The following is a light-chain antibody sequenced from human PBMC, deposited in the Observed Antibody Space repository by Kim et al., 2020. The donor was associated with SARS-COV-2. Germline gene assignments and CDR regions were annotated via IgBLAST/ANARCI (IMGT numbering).Light chain of an antibody. CDR1: SSDVGGYNY. J-gene: IGLJ1*01. V-gene: IGLV2-14*03. Sequence: GRSITSSCTGTSSDVGGYNYVSWYQQHPGKAPKLMIYDVSNRPSGVSNRFSGSKSGNTASLTISGLQAEDEADYYCSSYTSSSTLVFGTGTKVTV. CDR3: SSYTSSSTLV. CDR2: DVS.